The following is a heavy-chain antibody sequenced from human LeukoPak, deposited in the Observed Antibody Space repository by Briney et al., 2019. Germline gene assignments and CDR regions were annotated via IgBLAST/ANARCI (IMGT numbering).Heavy chain of an antibody. CDR3: ARGPAPWYYYDSSGYEY. Sequence: SETLSLTCAVYGGSFSGYYWSLIRQPPGKGLEWIVEINHSGSTNYNPSLKSRVTISVDTSKNQFSLKLSSVTAADTAVYYCARGPAPWYYYDSSGYEYWGQGTLVTVSS. J-gene: IGHJ4*02. CDR2: INHSGST. V-gene: IGHV4-34*01. D-gene: IGHD3-22*01. CDR1: GGSFSGYY.